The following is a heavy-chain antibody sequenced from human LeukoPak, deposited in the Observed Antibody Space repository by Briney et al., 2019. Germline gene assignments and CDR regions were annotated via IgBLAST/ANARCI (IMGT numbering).Heavy chain of an antibody. CDR2: INPSGGST. CDR3: ARDSKIDIVVVPAAAGFDAFDI. D-gene: IGHD2-2*01. J-gene: IGHJ3*02. CDR1: GNTFTSYD. V-gene: IGHV1-46*01. Sequence: ASVKVSCKASGNTFTSYDLHWVRQAPGQGLEWMGIINPSGGSTSYAQKFQGRVTMTRDTSTSTVYMELSSLRSEDTAVYYCARDSKIDIVVVPAAAGFDAFDIWGQGTMVTVSS.